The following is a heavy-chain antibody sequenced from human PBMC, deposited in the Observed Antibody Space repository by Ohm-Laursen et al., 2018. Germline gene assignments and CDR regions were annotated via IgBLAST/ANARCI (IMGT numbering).Heavy chain of an antibody. CDR1: GFTFSNAW. Sequence: SLRLSCAAFGFTFSNAWMSWVRQAPGKGLEWVGHIKSKTDGGTPDYAGPVKGRFTISRDDSKNTLYLQMNSLKTEDTAVYYCNRAQYYQGMDAWGQGTTVTVSS. CDR3: NRAQYYQGMDA. J-gene: IGHJ6*02. V-gene: IGHV3-15*01. CDR2: IKSKTDGGTP.